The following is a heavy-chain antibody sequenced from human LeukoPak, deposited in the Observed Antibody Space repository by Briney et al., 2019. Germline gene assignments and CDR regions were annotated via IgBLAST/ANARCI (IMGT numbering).Heavy chain of an antibody. CDR1: GGSVNSRSDY. J-gene: IGHJ5*02. V-gene: IGHV4-39*07. CDR3: ARDLEEYSSGWYGNWFDP. Sequence: PSETLSLTCTVSGGSVNSRSDYWAWIRQPPGKGLEWIGSIYYSGTTYYNPSLKSRVTISVDTSKNQFSLKLSSVTAADTAVYCCARDLEEYSSGWYGNWFDPWGQGTLVTVSS. D-gene: IGHD6-19*01. CDR2: IYYSGTT.